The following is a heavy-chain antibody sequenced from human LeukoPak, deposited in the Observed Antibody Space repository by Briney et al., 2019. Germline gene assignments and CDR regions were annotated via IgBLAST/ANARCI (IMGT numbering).Heavy chain of an antibody. CDR3: ARDRQATTAYDAFDI. D-gene: IGHD4-17*01. Sequence: PPETRNLTCTVSGDSISSYYWSWIRQPPGKGLEWIGYIYYSGSTKYNPSLKSRVTISVDTSKNQFSLKLSSVTAADTAVYYCARDRQATTAYDAFDIWGRGKMI. CDR1: GDSISSYY. CDR2: IYYSGST. V-gene: IGHV4-59*01. J-gene: IGHJ3*02.